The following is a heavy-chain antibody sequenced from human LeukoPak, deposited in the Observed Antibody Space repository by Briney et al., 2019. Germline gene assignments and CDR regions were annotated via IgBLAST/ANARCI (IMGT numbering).Heavy chain of an antibody. CDR1: GGSFSGYY. CDR2: INHSGST. V-gene: IGHV4-34*01. D-gene: IGHD4-23*01. J-gene: IGHJ4*02. Sequence: SETLSLTCAVYGGSFSGYYWSWIRQPPGKGLEWIGEINHSGSTNYNPSLKSRVTISVDTSKSQFSLKVRYVTAADTAVYYCANLLRWEPYWGQGTLVTVSS. CDR3: ANLLRWEPY.